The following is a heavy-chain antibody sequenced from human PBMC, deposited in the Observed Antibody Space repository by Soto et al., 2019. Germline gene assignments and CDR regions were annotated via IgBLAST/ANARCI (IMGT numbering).Heavy chain of an antibody. CDR3: VSDRGYGHASVPYS. CDR2: ISYDGSLQ. D-gene: IGHD5-18*01. CDR1: GFAFSSYG. Sequence: QAPLVESGGGVVQPGSSLRLSCAASGFAFSSYGMHWVRQAPGTGLEWVAVISYDGSLQHYADSVKGRFTISRDNSKNMVLLQMSSLRAEDTAVYYCVSDRGYGHASVPYSWGQGTLVSVSS. J-gene: IGHJ4*02. V-gene: IGHV3-30*03.